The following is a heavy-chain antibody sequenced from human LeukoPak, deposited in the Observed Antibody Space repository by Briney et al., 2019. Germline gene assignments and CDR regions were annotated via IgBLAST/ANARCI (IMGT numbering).Heavy chain of an antibody. Sequence: GGSLRLSCAASGFIFSSHGMSWVRQAPGKGLEWVGRIKSKSDGGTTDYAAPVKGRFTISRDDSKNTLYVQMNSLKTEDTAVYYCTVRIMIMSGGVIVQRTDYWGQGTLVTVSS. CDR3: TVRIMIMSGGVIVQRTDY. CDR2: IKSKSDGGTT. CDR1: GFIFSSHG. V-gene: IGHV3-15*01. J-gene: IGHJ4*02. D-gene: IGHD3-16*02.